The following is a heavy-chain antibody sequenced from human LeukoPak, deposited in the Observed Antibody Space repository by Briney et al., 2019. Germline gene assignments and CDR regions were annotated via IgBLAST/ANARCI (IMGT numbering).Heavy chain of an antibody. CDR2: ISGSGGNT. J-gene: IGHJ5*02. Sequence: PGGSLRLSCAASGFTFSSYTVSWVRQAPGKGLGWVSAISGSGGNTYYADFVKGRFTISRDNSKNTLYLQMNSLRAEDTAVYYCAKEEAASGIRWFDPWGQGALVTVSS. D-gene: IGHD6-13*01. CDR1: GFTFSSYT. CDR3: AKEEAASGIRWFDP. V-gene: IGHV3-23*01.